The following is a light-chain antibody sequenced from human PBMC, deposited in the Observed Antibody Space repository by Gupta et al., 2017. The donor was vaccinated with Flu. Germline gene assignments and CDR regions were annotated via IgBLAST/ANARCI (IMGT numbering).Light chain of an antibody. CDR3: QQYGSSWT. J-gene: IGKJ1*01. CDR1: QSVSSSY. Sequence: EIVLTQSPGTLSLSPGERATLSCRASQSVSSSYLAWYQQKPGQAPRPLIYGASSRATGIPDRFSGSGSGTDFTLTISRLEPEDFAGYYCQQYGSSWTFGQGTKVEIK. V-gene: IGKV3-20*01. CDR2: GAS.